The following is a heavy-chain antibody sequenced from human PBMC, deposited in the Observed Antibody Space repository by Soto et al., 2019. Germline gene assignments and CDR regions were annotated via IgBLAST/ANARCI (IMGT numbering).Heavy chain of an antibody. CDR2: IQWDDDK. J-gene: IGHJ3*02. Sequence: GSGPTLVNPTQPRTLTCTFSGFSFTTSEMRVGWIRQPPGKALEWLARIQWDDDKFYSTSLKTRLTISKDTSKNLVVLTMTNMDPVDTATYYCAHIEVSGSAFDIWGQGTMVTVSS. V-gene: IGHV2-70*04. CDR1: GFSFTTSEMR. D-gene: IGHD2-15*01. CDR3: AHIEVSGSAFDI.